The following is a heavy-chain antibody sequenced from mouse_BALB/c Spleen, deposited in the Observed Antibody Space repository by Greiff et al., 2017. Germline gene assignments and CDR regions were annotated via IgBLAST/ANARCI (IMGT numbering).Heavy chain of an antibody. V-gene: IGHV1-69*02. Sequence: VQLQQPGAELVKPGASVKLSCKASGYTFTSYWMHWVKQRPGQGLEWIGEIDPSDSYTNYNQKFKGKATLTVDKSSSTAYMQLSSLTSEDSAVYYCARGQLGLLYYFDYWGQGTTLTVSS. D-gene: IGHD3-2*01. CDR2: IDPSDSYT. CDR3: ARGQLGLLYYFDY. CDR1: GYTFTSYW. J-gene: IGHJ2*01.